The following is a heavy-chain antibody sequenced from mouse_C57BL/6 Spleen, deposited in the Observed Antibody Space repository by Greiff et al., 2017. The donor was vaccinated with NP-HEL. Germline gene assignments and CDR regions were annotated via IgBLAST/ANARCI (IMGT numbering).Heavy chain of an antibody. D-gene: IGHD3-1*01. CDR1: GYTFTSYW. CDR3: ARSGDPFDY. V-gene: IGHV1-69*01. CDR2: IDPSDSYT. J-gene: IGHJ2*01. Sequence: QVQLQQSGAELVMPGASVKLSCKASGYTFTSYWMHWVKQRPGQGLEWIGEIDPSDSYTNYNQKFKGKSTLTVDKSSSTAYMQLSSLTSEDSAVYYCARSGDPFDYWGQGTTLTVSS.